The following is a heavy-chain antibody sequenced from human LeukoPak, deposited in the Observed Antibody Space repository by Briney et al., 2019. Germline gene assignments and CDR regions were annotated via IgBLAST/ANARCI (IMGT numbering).Heavy chain of an antibody. CDR3: AKDNDFWSGYYAPRDRGLDY. CDR2: ISGSGGST. V-gene: IGHV3-23*01. CDR1: GFTFSSAW. D-gene: IGHD3-3*01. J-gene: IGHJ4*02. Sequence: GGSLRLSCAGSGFTFSSAWMSWVRQAPGKGLEWVSAISGSGGSTYYADSVKGRFTISRDNSKNTLYLQMNSLRAEDTAVYYCAKDNDFWSGYYAPRDRGLDYWGQGTLVTVSS.